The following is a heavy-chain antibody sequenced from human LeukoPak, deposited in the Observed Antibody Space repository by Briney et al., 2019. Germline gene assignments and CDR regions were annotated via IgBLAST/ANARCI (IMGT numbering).Heavy chain of an antibody. J-gene: IGHJ5*02. D-gene: IGHD3-22*01. CDR3: ARGSYYYDSSGYYYVWFDP. CDR2: ISAYNGNT. Sequence: GASVKVSCKASGYTFTRYGISWVRQAPGQGLEWMGWISAYNGNTNYAQKLQGRVTMTTDTSTSTAYMELRSLRSDDTAVYYCARGSYYYDSSGYYYVWFDPWGQGTLVTVSS. V-gene: IGHV1-18*01. CDR1: GYTFTRYG.